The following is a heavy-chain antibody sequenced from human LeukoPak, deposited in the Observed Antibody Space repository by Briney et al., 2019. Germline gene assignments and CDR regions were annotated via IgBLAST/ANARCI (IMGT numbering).Heavy chain of an antibody. CDR3: ARLRSYSGLFDY. CDR2: IFYSGST. CDR1: GGSISTSNYY. D-gene: IGHD1-26*01. Sequence: SETLSLTCTVSGGSISTSNYYWGWIRQPPGKGLEWIGNIFYSGSTYYGPSLKSRLTISLDTSRNQFSLKLNSVTAADTAVYYCARLRSYSGLFDYWGQGTLVTVSS. V-gene: IGHV4-39*07. J-gene: IGHJ4*02.